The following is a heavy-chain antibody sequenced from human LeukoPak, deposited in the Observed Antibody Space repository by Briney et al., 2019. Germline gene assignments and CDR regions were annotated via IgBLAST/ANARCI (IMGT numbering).Heavy chain of an antibody. Sequence: GRSLRLSCAASGFTFYDYAMHWVRHAPGKGLEWVSGISWNSGSIGYADSVKGRFTISRDNAKNSLYLQMNSLRAEDTALYYCAKGAVAGYYYYYYMDVWGKGTTVTVSS. D-gene: IGHD6-19*01. J-gene: IGHJ6*03. CDR2: ISWNSGSI. CDR3: AKGAVAGYYYYYYMDV. CDR1: GFTFYDYA. V-gene: IGHV3-9*01.